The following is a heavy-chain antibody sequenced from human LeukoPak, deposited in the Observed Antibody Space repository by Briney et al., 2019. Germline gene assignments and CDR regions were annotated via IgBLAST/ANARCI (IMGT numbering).Heavy chain of an antibody. D-gene: IGHD3-22*01. CDR1: GGSISSGSYY. J-gene: IGHJ3*02. CDR3: ARTWIVVVMGAFDI. V-gene: IGHV4-61*02. CDR2: IYTSGST. Sequence: SETLSLTCTVSGGSISSGSYYWSWLRQPAGQGLEWIGRIYTSGSTNYNPSLKSRVTISVDTSKNQFSLKLSSVTAADTAVYYCARTWIVVVMGAFDIWGQGTMVTVSS.